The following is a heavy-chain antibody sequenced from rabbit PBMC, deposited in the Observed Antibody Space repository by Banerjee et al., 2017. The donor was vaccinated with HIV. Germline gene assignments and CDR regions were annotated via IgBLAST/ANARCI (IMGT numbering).Heavy chain of an antibody. D-gene: IGHD1-1*01. CDR1: GIDFSSNYY. CDR2: IYTSSGAT. J-gene: IGHJ6*01. CDR3: ARDVGYNSRGYDL. V-gene: IGHV1S40*01. Sequence: QSLEESGGDLVKPGASLTLTCTASGIDFSSNYYMCWVRQAPGKGLEWIACIYTSSGATHYASWAKGRFTISKTSSTTMTLQMTSLAAADTATYFCARDVGYNSRGYDLWGPGTLV.